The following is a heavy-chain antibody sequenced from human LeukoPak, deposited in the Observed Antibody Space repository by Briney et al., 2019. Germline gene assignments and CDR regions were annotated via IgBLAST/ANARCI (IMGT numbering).Heavy chain of an antibody. CDR1: GYSFTRYW. J-gene: IGHJ4*02. CDR3: ARQPGYDTSGYGLEY. CDR2: IYPGDSDT. V-gene: IGHV5-51*07. D-gene: IGHD3-22*01. Sequence: GESLKISCKGSGYSFTRYWIGWVHQMPGKGLEWMGIIYPGDSDTRYSPSFQGQVTISADKSISTAYLQWSSLKASDTAMYYCARQPGYDTSGYGLEYWGQGTLVTVSS.